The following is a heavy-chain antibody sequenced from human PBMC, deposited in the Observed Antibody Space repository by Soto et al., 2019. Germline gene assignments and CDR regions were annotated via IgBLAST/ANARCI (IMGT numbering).Heavy chain of an antibody. D-gene: IGHD6-19*01. J-gene: IGHJ4*02. CDR3: ARSVEWLASFDY. CDR2: MNPNSGNT. Sequence: QVQLVQSGAEVKKPGASVKVSCKASGYTFTSNILNGVEQATGQGLEWMGWMNPNSGNTGYAHKFQGRVTMTRNTSISTAYMELSSLRSDDTAVYYCARSVEWLASFDYWGQGTLVTVSS. V-gene: IGHV1-8*01. CDR1: GYTFTSNI.